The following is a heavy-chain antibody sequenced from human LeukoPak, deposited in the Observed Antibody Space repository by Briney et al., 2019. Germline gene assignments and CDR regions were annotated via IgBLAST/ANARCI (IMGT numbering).Heavy chain of an antibody. D-gene: IGHD2-21*02. CDR2: ISGSGGST. J-gene: IGHJ6*03. CDR1: GFTFSSYA. Sequence: SGGSLRLSCAASGFTFSSYAMSWVRQAPGRGLEWVSAISGSGGSTYYADSVKGRFTISRDNSKNTLYLQMNSLRAEDTAVYYCAKTSGPKGYIVVVTAILHMDVWGKGTTVTVSS. CDR3: AKTSGPKGYIVVVTAILHMDV. V-gene: IGHV3-23*01.